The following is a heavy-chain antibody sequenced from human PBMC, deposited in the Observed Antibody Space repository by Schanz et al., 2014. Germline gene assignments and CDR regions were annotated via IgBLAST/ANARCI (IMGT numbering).Heavy chain of an antibody. V-gene: IGHV3-7*01. CDR3: TRGSGSRSYGWYYDS. CDR1: GFSFSTYA. CDR2: INQAASVQ. J-gene: IGHJ4*02. D-gene: IGHD3-10*01. Sequence: VQLVESGGGVVQPGRSLRLSCAASGFSFSTYAMHWVRQAPGKGLEWVAAINQAASVQYYVDSVKGRFTISRDNAKNTLYLQMNSVRAEDSAVYYCTRGSGSRSYGWYYDSWGQGTLVTVS.